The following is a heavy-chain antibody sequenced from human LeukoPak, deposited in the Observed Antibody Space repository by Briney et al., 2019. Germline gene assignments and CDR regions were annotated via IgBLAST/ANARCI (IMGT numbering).Heavy chain of an antibody. J-gene: IGHJ4*02. D-gene: IGHD3-22*01. CDR1: GGSISSSSYY. V-gene: IGHV4-39*07. CDR2: IYHSGST. CDR3: ERAGYYDSSGLEVLYYFDS. Sequence: SETLSLTCTVSGGSISSSSYYWGWIRQPPGKGLEWIGSIYHSGSTYYNPSLKSRVTISVDTSKNQFSLKLSSVTAADTAVYYCERAGYYDSSGLEVLYYFDSWGRGTLVTVSS.